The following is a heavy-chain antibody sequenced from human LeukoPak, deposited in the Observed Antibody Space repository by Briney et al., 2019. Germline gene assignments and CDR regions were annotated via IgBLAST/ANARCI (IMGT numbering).Heavy chain of an antibody. CDR3: VRNPYYYMDV. CDR1: GYTFTGYY. Sequence: ASVKVSCKASGYTFTGYYMHWVRQAPGQGLEWMGWLNPNSGDTNYAQKFQGRVTMTRDTSITTAYMELSSLRSDDTAVYYCVRNPYYYMDVWGNGTTVTVSS. V-gene: IGHV1-2*02. J-gene: IGHJ6*03. CDR2: LNPNSGDT.